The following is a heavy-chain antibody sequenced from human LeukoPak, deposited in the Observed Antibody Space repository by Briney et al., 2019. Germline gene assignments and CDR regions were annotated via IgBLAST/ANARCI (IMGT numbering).Heavy chain of an antibody. V-gene: IGHV3-30*04. Sequence: GGSLRLSCAASGFTFSSYAMHWVRQAPGKGLEWVAVISYDGSNKYYADSVKGRFTISRDNSKNTLYLQMNSLRAEDTAVYYCARGIAAAGIKFVAGYWGQGTLVTVSS. D-gene: IGHD6-13*01. CDR3: ARGIAAAGIKFVAGY. J-gene: IGHJ4*02. CDR1: GFTFSSYA. CDR2: ISYDGSNK.